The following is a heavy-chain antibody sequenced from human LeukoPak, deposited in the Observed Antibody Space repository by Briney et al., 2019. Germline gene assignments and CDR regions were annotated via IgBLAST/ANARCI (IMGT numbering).Heavy chain of an antibody. CDR2: IYHSGST. Sequence: SETLSLTCAVSGGSISSGGYSWSWIRQPPGKGLEWIGYIYHSGSTYYNPSLKSRVTISVDRSKNQFSLKLSSVTAAVTAVYYCARGGGSGLQRGQGTLVTVSS. J-gene: IGHJ4*02. CDR3: ARGGGSGLQ. D-gene: IGHD3-10*01. V-gene: IGHV4-30-2*01. CDR1: GGSISSGGYS.